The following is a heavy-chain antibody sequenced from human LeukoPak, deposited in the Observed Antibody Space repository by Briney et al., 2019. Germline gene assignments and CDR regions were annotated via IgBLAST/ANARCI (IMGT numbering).Heavy chain of an antibody. CDR2: IYYSGST. V-gene: IGHV4-31*03. Sequence: SETLSLTCTVSGGSISSGGYYWSWIRQHPGKGLEWIGYIYYSGSTYYNPSLKSRVTISVDTSKNQFSLKLSSVTAADTAVYYCARDMSSGYYGSATRTYDYWGQGTLVTVSS. CDR1: GGSISSGGYY. CDR3: ARDMSSGYYGSATRTYDY. J-gene: IGHJ4*02. D-gene: IGHD3-10*01.